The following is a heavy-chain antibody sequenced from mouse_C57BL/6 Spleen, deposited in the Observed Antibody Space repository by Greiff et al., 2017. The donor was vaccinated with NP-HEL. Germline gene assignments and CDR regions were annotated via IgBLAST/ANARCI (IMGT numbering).Heavy chain of an antibody. CDR2: IWSGGST. CDR1: GFSLTSYG. CDR3: ARNSEPTWFAY. J-gene: IGHJ3*01. V-gene: IGHV2-2*01. Sequence: QVQLKQSGPGLVQPSQSLSITCTVSGFSLTSYGVHWVRQSPGKGLEWLGVIWSGGSTDYTAAFISRLSISKDNSKSQVFFKMNSLQADDTAIYYCARNSEPTWFAYWGQGTLVTVSA.